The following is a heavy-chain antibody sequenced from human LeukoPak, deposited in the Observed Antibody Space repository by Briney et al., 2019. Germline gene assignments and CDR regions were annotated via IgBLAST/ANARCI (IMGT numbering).Heavy chain of an antibody. D-gene: IGHD1-26*01. Sequence: PGGSLRLSCAASGFTFSRHWMTWVRQAPGKGLEWVAITKEDGSGKYYVNSVKGRFTISRDNAKTSLYLQMNSLRVEDTAIYYCARESLLGGLDNWGQGTPVTVSS. CDR1: GFTFSRHW. CDR3: ARESLLGGLDN. V-gene: IGHV3-7*01. CDR2: TKEDGSGK. J-gene: IGHJ4*02.